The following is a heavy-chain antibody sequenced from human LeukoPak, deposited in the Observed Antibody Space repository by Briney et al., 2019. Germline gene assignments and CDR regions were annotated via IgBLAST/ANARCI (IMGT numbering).Heavy chain of an antibody. CDR2: IYYSGST. J-gene: IGHJ3*02. Sequence: SETLSLTCTVSGGSISSGDYYWSWIRQPPGKGLEWIGYIYYSGSTYYNPSLKSRVTISVDTSKNQFSLKLSSVTAADTAVYYCARPGVGSGRYGAFDIWGQGTLVIVSS. V-gene: IGHV4-30-4*01. CDR1: GGSISSGDYY. D-gene: IGHD5-18*01. CDR3: ARPGVGSGRYGAFDI.